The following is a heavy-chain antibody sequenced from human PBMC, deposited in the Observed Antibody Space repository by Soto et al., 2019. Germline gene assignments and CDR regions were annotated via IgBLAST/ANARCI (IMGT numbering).Heavy chain of an antibody. CDR3: ARGRTVNFYGMDV. CDR2: INPHSGDT. V-gene: IGHV1-2*02. CDR1: GYTFTDHY. J-gene: IGHJ6*02. D-gene: IGHD4-17*01. Sequence: QVRLVQSGAEVKKPGASVKVSYVASGYTFTDHYIHWVRQAPGQGLEWMGWINPHSGDTIYAQKFQGRVTLTRDTSISPAYMELSRLRSDDTAVYYCARGRTVNFYGMDVWGQGTTVTVSS.